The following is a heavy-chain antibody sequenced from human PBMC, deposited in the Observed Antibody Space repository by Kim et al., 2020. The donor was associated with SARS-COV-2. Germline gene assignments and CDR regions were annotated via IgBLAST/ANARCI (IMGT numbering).Heavy chain of an antibody. Sequence: GESLKISCKGSGYSFTSYWIGWVRQMPGKGLEWMGIIYPGDSDTRYSPSFQGQVTISADKSISTAYLQWSSLKASDTAMYYCARSARYYGGNAYYYYGMDVWGQGTTVTVSS. CDR2: IYPGDSDT. J-gene: IGHJ6*02. CDR1: GYSFTSYW. CDR3: ARSARYYGGNAYYYYGMDV. D-gene: IGHD4-17*01. V-gene: IGHV5-51*01.